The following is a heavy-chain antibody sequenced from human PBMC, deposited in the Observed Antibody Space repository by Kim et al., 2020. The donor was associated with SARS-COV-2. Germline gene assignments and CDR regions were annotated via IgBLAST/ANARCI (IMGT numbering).Heavy chain of an antibody. Sequence: GGSLRLSCAASGFTFSNAWMSWVRQAPGKGLEWVGRIKSKTDGGTTDYAAPVKGRFTISRDDSKNTLYLQMNSLKTEDTAVYYCTTDPLIQYYSSGYYGMDVWGQGTTVTVSS. CDR1: GFTFSNAW. CDR3: TTDPLIQYYSSGYYGMDV. D-gene: IGHD6-19*01. J-gene: IGHJ6*02. V-gene: IGHV3-15*01. CDR2: IKSKTDGGTT.